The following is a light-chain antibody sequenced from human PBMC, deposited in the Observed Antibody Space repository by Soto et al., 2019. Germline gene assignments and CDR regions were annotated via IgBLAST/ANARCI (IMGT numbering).Light chain of an antibody. CDR1: HDISDY. CDR3: QQYDNLPLT. Sequence: DIQMTQSPSSLSASVGDRVTITCQANHDISDYLNWYQQKPGKAPNLLIYDTSNLKTGVPSRFSGSGSGTDFTLTISNLQPEDVATYYCQQYDNLPLTFGGGTTGDIK. J-gene: IGKJ4*01. CDR2: DTS. V-gene: IGKV1-33*01.